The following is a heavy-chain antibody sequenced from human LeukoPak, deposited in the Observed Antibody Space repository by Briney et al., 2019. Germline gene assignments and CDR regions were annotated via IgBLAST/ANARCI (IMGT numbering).Heavy chain of an antibody. Sequence: PGGSLRLSCAASGFTFSSYWMSWVRQAPGKGLEWVANIKQGGSEKHYVDSVKGRFTISRDNAKNSLYLQMNSLRAEDTAVYYCASPLWIQTKWPFVDVWGKGTTVTVSS. V-gene: IGHV3-7*01. CDR3: ASPLWIQTKWPFVDV. CDR1: GFTFSSYW. D-gene: IGHD5-18*01. CDR2: IKQGGSEK. J-gene: IGHJ6*04.